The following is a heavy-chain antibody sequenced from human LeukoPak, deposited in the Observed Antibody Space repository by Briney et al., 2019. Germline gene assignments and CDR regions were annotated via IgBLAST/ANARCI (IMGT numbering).Heavy chain of an antibody. CDR3: ARPHRYCSGGSCSLRSVYYYYYGMDV. CDR1: GFTFTSYG. D-gene: IGHD2-15*01. Sequence: PGGSLRLSCAAYGFTFTSYGMHWVRQAPGKGLEWVAVISYDGSNKYYADSVKGRFTISRDNSKNTLYLQMNSLRAEDTAVYYCARPHRYCSGGSCSLRSVYYYYYGMDVWGQGTMVTVS. J-gene: IGHJ6*02. CDR2: ISYDGSNK. V-gene: IGHV3-30-3*01.